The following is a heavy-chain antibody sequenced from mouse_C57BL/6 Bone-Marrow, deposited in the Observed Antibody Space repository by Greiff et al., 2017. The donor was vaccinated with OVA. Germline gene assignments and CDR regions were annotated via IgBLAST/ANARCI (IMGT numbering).Heavy chain of an antibody. J-gene: IGHJ3*01. D-gene: IGHD1-1*01. CDR2: ISDGGSYT. CDR1: GFTFSSYA. V-gene: IGHV5-4*01. Sequence: EVKVVESGGGLVKPGGSLKLSCAASGFTFSSYAMSWVRQTPEKRLEWVATISDGGSYTYYPDNVKGRFTISRDNAKNNLYLQMSHLKSEDTAMYYCARDGYYGSSYKFAYWGQGTLVTVSA. CDR3: ARDGYYGSSYKFAY.